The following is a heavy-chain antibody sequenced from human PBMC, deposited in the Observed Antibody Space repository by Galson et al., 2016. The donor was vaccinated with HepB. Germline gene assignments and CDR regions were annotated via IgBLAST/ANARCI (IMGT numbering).Heavy chain of an antibody. CDR2: IIPIFGTA. J-gene: IGHJ4*02. CDR1: GGTFSSYA. V-gene: IGHV1-69*06. CDR3: ARSRDGYNYGY. Sequence: SVKVSCKASGGTFSSYAISWVRQAPGQGLEWMGGIIPIFGTANYAQKFQGRVTITADKSTSTAYIELRSLRSEDTAVYYCARSRDGYNYGYWGQGTLVTVSS. D-gene: IGHD5-24*01.